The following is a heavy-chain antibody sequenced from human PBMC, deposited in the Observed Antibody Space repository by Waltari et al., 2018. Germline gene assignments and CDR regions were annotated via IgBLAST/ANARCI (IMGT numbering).Heavy chain of an antibody. Sequence: EVQLVESGGGLVKPGGSLRLSCAASGFTFSNAWMSWVRQAPGKGLEWVGRNKSKTEGGTTDYGAPVKGRFTISRDDSKNTLYLQMNSLKTEDTAVYYCTTDRIYPWYFDLWGRGTLVTVSS. CDR2: NKSKTEGGTT. CDR1: GFTFSNAW. V-gene: IGHV3-15*01. D-gene: IGHD3-16*02. CDR3: TTDRIYPWYFDL. J-gene: IGHJ2*01.